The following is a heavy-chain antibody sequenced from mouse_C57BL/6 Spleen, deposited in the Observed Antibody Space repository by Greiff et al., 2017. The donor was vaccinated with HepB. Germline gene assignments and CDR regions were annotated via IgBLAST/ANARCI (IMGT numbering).Heavy chain of an antibody. J-gene: IGHJ2*01. CDR1: GFSLTSYA. V-gene: IGHV2-9-1*01. CDR2: IWTGGGT. CDR3: ARNEGEWLRQEGLDY. Sequence: VQLVESGPGLVAPSQSLSITCTVSGFSLTSYAISWVRQPPGKGLEWLGVIWTGGGTNYNSALKSRLSISKDNSKSQVFLKMNSLQTDDTARYYCARNEGEWLRQEGLDYWGQGTTLTVSS. D-gene: IGHD2-2*01.